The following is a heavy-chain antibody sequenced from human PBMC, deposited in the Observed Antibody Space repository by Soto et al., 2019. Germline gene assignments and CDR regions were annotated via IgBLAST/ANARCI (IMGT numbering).Heavy chain of an antibody. D-gene: IGHD5-18*01. CDR2: INAGNGNT. J-gene: IGHJ4*02. Sequence: GASVKFSCKASGYSFTSYAMHWVRQAPGQRLEWMGWINAGNGNTKYSQKFQGRVTITRDTSASTAYMELSSLRSEDTAVYYCARVTRGYSYGDYWGQGTLVTVSS. V-gene: IGHV1-3*01. CDR3: ARVTRGYSYGDY. CDR1: GYSFTSYA.